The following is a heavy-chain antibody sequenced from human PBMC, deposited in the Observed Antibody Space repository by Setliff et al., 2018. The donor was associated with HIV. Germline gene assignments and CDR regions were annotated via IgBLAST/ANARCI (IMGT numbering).Heavy chain of an antibody. J-gene: IGHJ4*02. CDR3: ARARGRAQLSYYFDS. Sequence: SETLSLTCSVPSGSISVYYWSWVRQPPGRGLEWIGYVSYSGGTSYNPTLDSRVTMSIDTARDQFSLKLSSETAADTAVYYCARARGRAQLSYYFDSWGQGRLVTVSS. CDR1: SGSISVYY. D-gene: IGHD4-4*01. CDR2: VSYSGGT. V-gene: IGHV4-59*01.